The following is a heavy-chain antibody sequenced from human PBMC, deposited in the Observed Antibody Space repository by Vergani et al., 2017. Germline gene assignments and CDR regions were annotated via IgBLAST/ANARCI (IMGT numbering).Heavy chain of an antibody. CDR1: GDSMNTYY. CDR2: IYDSGDT. CDR3: ASGALWWLRQIDS. Sequence: QVQLQESGPGLVKPSETLSLTCSVSGDSMNTYYWTWIRQPPGKGLEWIGYIYDSGDTKYNPYFKSRVTMSLDTSKNQFSLNLYSVTAADTAVYYCASGALWWLRQIDSWGQGTLVTVSS. V-gene: IGHV4-59*01. D-gene: IGHD2-21*01. J-gene: IGHJ4*02.